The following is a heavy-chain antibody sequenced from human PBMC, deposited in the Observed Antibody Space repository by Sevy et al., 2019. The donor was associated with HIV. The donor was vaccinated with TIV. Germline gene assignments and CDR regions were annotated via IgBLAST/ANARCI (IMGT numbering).Heavy chain of an antibody. J-gene: IGHJ4*02. CDR1: GFTFSGSA. Sequence: GGSLRLSCAASGFTFSGSALHWVRQASGKGLEWVGRIRMKANGYAKAYAASVKGRFTISRDNSKNSAYLQMNSLKTEDTAVYYCTTYLGYCRSTSCHYYFDNWGQGTLVTVSS. CDR3: TTYLGYCRSTSCHYYFDN. V-gene: IGHV3-73*01. D-gene: IGHD2-2*03. CDR2: IRMKANGYAK.